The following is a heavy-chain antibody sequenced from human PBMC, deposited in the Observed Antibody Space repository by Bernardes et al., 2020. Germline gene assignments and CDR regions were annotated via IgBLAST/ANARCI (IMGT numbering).Heavy chain of an antibody. CDR2: ISYDGSNQ. CDR3: ARVEENYYGWGSYLSY. D-gene: IGHD3-10*01. Sequence: GGSLRLSCAASGFTLSAYAMHWVRQAPGTGLEWVSVISYDGSNQYYGDSVKGRFTISRDKSKNTLYLQMSSLRAEDTAVYYCARVEENYYGWGSYLSYWGQGTLVTVSS. J-gene: IGHJ4*02. V-gene: IGHV3-30-3*01. CDR1: GFTLSAYA.